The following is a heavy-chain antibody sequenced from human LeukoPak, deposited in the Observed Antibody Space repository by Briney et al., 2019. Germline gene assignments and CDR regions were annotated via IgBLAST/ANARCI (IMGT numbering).Heavy chain of an antibody. CDR3: ARPKDRDGALSD. D-gene: IGHD5-24*01. CDR2: IFYRGTA. CDR1: GGSINNGDNY. J-gene: IGHJ4*02. V-gene: IGHV4-30-4*01. Sequence: PSETLSLSCTVSGGSINNGDNYWSWIRQPPGKGLEWIGFIFYRGTAYYSPSLKSRATISIDTSQNQFSLQLTSETAADTAMYYCARPKDRDGALSDWGQGTLVTVSS.